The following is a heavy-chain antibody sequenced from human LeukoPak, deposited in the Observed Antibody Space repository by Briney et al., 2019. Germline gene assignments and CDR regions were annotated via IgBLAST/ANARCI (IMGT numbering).Heavy chain of an antibody. D-gene: IGHD2-2*01. CDR3: ARQMPAFDP. V-gene: IGHV4-39*01. CDR2: TSYSGST. J-gene: IGHJ5*02. Sequence: PSETLPLTCTVSGVSISSSSHYWGWIRQPPGKGLEWIGSTSYSGSTYYNPSLKSRVTMSVDTSKNQVSLRLNSVTAADTAVYYCARQMPAFDPWGQGTLVTVSS. CDR1: GVSISSSSHY.